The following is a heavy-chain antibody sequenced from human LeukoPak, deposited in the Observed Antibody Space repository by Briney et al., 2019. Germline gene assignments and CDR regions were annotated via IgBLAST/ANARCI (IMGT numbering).Heavy chain of an antibody. D-gene: IGHD5-24*01. CDR2: ITWNSGSI. CDR3: TRMSREAPGLPDL. J-gene: IGHJ5*02. V-gene: IGHV3-9*01. CDR1: GFTFDNYA. Sequence: QPGRSLRLSCAASGFTFDNYAMHWARQGPGKGLKWVSGITWNSGSIGYAGSVKGRFTISRDNAKNTLYLQIGSLRADDTAVYYCTRMSREAPGLPDLWGQGTLVTVSS.